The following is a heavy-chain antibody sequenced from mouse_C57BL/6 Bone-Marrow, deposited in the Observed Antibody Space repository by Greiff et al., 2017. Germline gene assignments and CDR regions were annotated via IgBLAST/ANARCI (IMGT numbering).Heavy chain of an antibody. V-gene: IGHV5-4*03. J-gene: IGHJ3*01. CDR2: ISDGGSYT. CDR1: GFTFSSYA. CDR3: GRHWFAY. Sequence: DVKLVESGGGLVKPGGSLKLSCAASGFTFSSYAMSWVRQTPEKRLEWVATISDGGSYTYYPDNVKGRFTISRDNAKNNLYLQMSQLKAQDTAMYHGGRHWFAYWGRGTLVTVSA.